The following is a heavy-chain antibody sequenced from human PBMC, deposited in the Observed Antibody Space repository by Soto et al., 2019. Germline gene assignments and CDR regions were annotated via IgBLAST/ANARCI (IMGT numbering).Heavy chain of an antibody. CDR1: GYTFTDYH. CDR2: VTPRSGEV. CDR3: ARVPILGPTGDFDY. V-gene: IGHV1-2*02. D-gene: IGHD1-26*01. J-gene: IGHJ4*02. Sequence: QVHLVQSGAEVKRPGDSVKVSCQASGYTFTDYHIHWVRQAPGQGLEWMGRVTPRSGEVYYSPKFQGRVTLTRDTSISTAYIELTTLKFDDTAVFYCARVPILGPTGDFDYWGQGTLATVSS.